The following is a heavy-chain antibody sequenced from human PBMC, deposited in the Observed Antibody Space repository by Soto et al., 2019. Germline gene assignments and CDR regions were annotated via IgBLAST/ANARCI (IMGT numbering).Heavy chain of an antibody. Sequence: QVQLVESGGGVVQPGRSLRLSCAASGFTFSSYAMHWVRQAPGKGLEWVAVISYDGSNKYYADSVKGRFTISRDNSKNTLYLQMNSLRAEDTAVYYCAKYTVVVVAATDDAFDIWGQGTMVTVSS. D-gene: IGHD2-15*01. CDR1: GFTFSSYA. J-gene: IGHJ3*02. CDR2: ISYDGSNK. CDR3: AKYTVVVVAATDDAFDI. V-gene: IGHV3-30-3*02.